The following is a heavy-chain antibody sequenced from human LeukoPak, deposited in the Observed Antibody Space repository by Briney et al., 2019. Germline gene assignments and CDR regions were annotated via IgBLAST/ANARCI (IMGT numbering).Heavy chain of an antibody. CDR2: IYYSGST. Sequence: SETLSLACTVSGGSISSYYWSWIRQPPGKGLEWIGYIYYSGSTNYNPSLKSRVTISVDTSKNQFSLKLSSVTAADTAVYYCAAYCSGGSCYKMFDPWGQGTLVTVSS. J-gene: IGHJ5*02. V-gene: IGHV4-59*01. CDR3: AAYCSGGSCYKMFDP. D-gene: IGHD2-15*01. CDR1: GGSISSYY.